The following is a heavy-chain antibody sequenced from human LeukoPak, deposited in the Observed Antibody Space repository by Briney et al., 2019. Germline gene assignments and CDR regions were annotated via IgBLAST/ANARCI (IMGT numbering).Heavy chain of an antibody. CDR1: GGTLISYA. CDR2: ISAYNGNT. J-gene: IGHJ5*02. Sequence: ASVKDSCKASGGTLISYAISWVRQAPGQGLEWMGWISAYNGNTNYAQKLQCRVTMTTDTSTSTAYMELSRLRSDDTAVYYCARSREEYGSGSYSPWGQGTLVTVSS. V-gene: IGHV1-18*01. CDR3: ARSREEYGSGSYSP. D-gene: IGHD3-10*01.